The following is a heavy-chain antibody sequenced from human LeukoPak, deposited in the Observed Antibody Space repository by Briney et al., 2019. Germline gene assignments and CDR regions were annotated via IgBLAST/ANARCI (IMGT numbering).Heavy chain of an antibody. Sequence: GESLKISCKGSGFNFNTYWVAWVRQLPGKGLEWMGIIRPMNSDVRYSPSFQGQVAISADRSINTAYLQWSSLTASDTAMYYCASRPFETTVVPWDFYWGQGTQVTVSS. CDR1: GFNFNTYW. V-gene: IGHV5-51*01. CDR2: IRPMNSDV. J-gene: IGHJ4*02. D-gene: IGHD4-17*01. CDR3: ASRPFETTVVPWDFY.